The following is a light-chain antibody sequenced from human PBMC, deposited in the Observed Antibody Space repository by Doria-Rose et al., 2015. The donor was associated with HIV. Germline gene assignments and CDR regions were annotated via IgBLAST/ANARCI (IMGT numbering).Light chain of an antibody. J-gene: IGKJ1*01. CDR2: GAS. Sequence: TQSPSFLSASVGVRVTITCRASQGISRYFAWYQQKPGKAPTLLIFGASTLQSGVPSRFSGSGSGTEFTLTISSLQPEDFATYCCQQFDSFPRTFGQGTKVELK. CDR1: QGISRY. CDR3: QQFDSFPRT. V-gene: IGKV1-9*01.